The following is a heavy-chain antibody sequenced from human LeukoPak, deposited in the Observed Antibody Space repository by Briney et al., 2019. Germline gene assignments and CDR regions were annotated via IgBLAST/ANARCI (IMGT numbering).Heavy chain of an antibody. CDR2: IYYSGST. CDR1: GGSISSISYY. D-gene: IGHD3-22*01. J-gene: IGHJ4*02. CDR3: ARGREDSSGYYYFDY. Sequence: SETLSLTCTVSGGSISSISYYWGWIRQPPGRGLEWIGSIYYSGSTYYNPSLKSRVTISVDTSKNQFSLKLSSVTAADTAVYYCARGREDSSGYYYFDYWGQGTLVTVSS. V-gene: IGHV4-39*07.